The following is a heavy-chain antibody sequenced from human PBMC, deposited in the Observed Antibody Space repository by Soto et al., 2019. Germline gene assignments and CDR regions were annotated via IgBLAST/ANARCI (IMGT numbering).Heavy chain of an antibody. CDR2: IRSKANSYAT. V-gene: IGHV3-73*01. CDR3: TRHPTYGDNTGWFDP. CDR1: GFTFSGSA. D-gene: IGHD4-17*01. Sequence: GGSLRLSCAASGFTFSGSAMHWVRQASGKGLEWVGRIRSKANSYATAYAASVKGRFTISRDDSKNTAYLQMNSLKTEDTAVYYCTRHPTYGDNTGWFDPWGQGTLVTVSS. J-gene: IGHJ5*02.